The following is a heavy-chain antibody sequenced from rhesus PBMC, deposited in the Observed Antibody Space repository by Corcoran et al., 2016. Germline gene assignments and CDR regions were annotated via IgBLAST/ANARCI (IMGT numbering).Heavy chain of an antibody. Sequence: QVPLVQSGAEIKQPGASVKLSCTASRYPFTSYYFHWVRTATGPGLEWIGQSSPYNGNKVYEQNFQGRVTITTDTSTSTGYMELSSLRSEDTAVYYCTRATGYSSSFLFDYWGQGVLVTVSS. V-gene: IGHV1-1*01. D-gene: IGHD6-19*01. CDR3: TRATGYSSSFLFDY. CDR1: RYPFTSYY. CDR2: SSPYNGNK. J-gene: IGHJ4*01.